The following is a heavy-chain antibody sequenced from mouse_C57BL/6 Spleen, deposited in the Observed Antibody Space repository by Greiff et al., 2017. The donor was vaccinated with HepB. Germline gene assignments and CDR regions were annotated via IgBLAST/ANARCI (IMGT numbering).Heavy chain of an antibody. CDR3: AREEKLTGSFGGAMDY. Sequence: EVKLVESGGGLVKPGGSLKLSCAASGFTFSSYAMSWVRQTPEKRLEWVATISDGGSYTYYPDNVKGRFTISRDDAKNNLYLQMSHLKSEDTAMYYCAREEKLTGSFGGAMDYWGQGTSVTVSS. J-gene: IGHJ4*01. V-gene: IGHV5-4*01. D-gene: IGHD4-1*01. CDR1: GFTFSSYA. CDR2: ISDGGSYT.